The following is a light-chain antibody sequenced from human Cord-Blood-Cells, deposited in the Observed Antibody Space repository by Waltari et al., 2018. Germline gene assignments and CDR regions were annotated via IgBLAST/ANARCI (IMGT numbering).Light chain of an antibody. V-gene: IGKV1-6*01. CDR3: LQDYNYPFT. Sequence: AIQMTQSPASLSASVGHRVTITCRASQGIRNNLGWDHEKPGKAPKLPIYAASRLESGVPSRFSGSGSGTDFTLTISILQPEDFATYYCLQDYNYPFTFGPGTKVDIK. CDR2: AAS. J-gene: IGKJ3*01. CDR1: QGIRNN.